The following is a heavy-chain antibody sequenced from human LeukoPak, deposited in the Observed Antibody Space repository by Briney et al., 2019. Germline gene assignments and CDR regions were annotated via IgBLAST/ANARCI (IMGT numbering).Heavy chain of an antibody. J-gene: IGHJ4*02. CDR3: ARDTISGLWFGELFNRRLDY. V-gene: IGHV1-18*01. CDR2: ISGYNGNT. CDR1: GYIFTNFG. Sequence: VASVKVSCKASGYIFTNFGISWVRQARGQGLEWMGWISGYNGNTKYVQKFQGKVTMTTDTSTSTAYMELRSLRSDDTAVYYCARDTISGLWFGELFNRRLDYWGQGTLVTVSS. D-gene: IGHD3-10*01.